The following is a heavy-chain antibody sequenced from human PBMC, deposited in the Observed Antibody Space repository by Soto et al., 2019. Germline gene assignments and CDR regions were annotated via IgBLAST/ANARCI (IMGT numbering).Heavy chain of an antibody. Sequence: EVQLVESGGGLVQPGGSLRLSCAASGFTVSIYWMKWVRQTPVKGLEWVANINQDGGEKNYVDSVRGRFTISRDNAKNSLYMQMSSLRAEDTDIYYCARGPGGSNDGTVNCWGQGALVTVSS. J-gene: IGHJ4*02. D-gene: IGHD2-15*01. CDR2: INQDGGEK. CDR3: ARGPGGSNDGTVNC. V-gene: IGHV3-7*05. CDR1: GFTVSIYW.